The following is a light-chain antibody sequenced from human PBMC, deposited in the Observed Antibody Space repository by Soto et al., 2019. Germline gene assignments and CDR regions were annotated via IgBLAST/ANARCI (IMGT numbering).Light chain of an antibody. V-gene: IGLV2-23*01. CDR1: SSNIGGYNI. CDR2: EGV. Sequence: QSALTQPASVSGSPGQSITISFSGTSSNIGGYNIVSWYQQHPGKAPKVIIYEGVKRPSGVSDRFSGSTSGVTDYLTISGLQAEDEAEYYCCSDVGATTYVFAMGTKATVL. J-gene: IGLJ1*01. CDR3: CSDVGATTYV.